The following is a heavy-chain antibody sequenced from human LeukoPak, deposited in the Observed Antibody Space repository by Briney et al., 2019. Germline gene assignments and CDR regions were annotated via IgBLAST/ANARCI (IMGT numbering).Heavy chain of an antibody. CDR3: ARDQTTVTKGFDI. Sequence: ASETLSLTCTVSGGSISTHYWAWIRQPPGKGLEWIGYISYIGTTNYNPSRKSRVSISVDTSKTYISLKLSSVTAADTAVYYCARDQTTVTKGFDIWGQGTKVTVSS. CDR1: GGSISTHY. D-gene: IGHD4-17*01. J-gene: IGHJ3*02. CDR2: ISYIGTT. V-gene: IGHV4-59*11.